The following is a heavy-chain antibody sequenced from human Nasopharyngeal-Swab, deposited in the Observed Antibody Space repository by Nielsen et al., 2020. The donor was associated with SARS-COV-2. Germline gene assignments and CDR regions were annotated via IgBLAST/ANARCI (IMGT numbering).Heavy chain of an antibody. CDR1: RFTFSRWP. CDR2: ISSDGSDK. D-gene: IGHD2-15*01. Sequence: GESLKIPCVASRFTFSRWPMHWVRQAPGKGLEWVTVISSDGSDKQYVDSVKGRFTISRDNSKNTLYLQMKSLRAEDTGVYYCASLRADTPDFAYWGQGTLVTVSS. CDR3: ASLRADTPDFAY. J-gene: IGHJ4*02. V-gene: IGHV3-30*03.